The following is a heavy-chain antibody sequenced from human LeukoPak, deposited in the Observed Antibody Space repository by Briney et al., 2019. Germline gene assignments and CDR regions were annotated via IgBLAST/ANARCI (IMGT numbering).Heavy chain of an antibody. CDR1: GGSISTYY. Sequence: SETLSLTYTVSGGSISTYYWSWVRPPPGKGLEWIGRMYTSGSTNYNPSRKSRVTISVDKSNNQFSLKLSSVTAADMALYSCARDQLAVALDYWGQGTLVTVSS. CDR2: MYTSGST. J-gene: IGHJ4*02. CDR3: ARDQLAVALDY. V-gene: IGHV4-4*07.